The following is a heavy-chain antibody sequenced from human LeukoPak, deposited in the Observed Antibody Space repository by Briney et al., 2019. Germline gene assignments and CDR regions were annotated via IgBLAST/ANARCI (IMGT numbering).Heavy chain of an antibody. V-gene: IGHV3-11*04. CDR1: GFTFSDYY. CDR2: ISSSGSTI. J-gene: IGHJ4*02. D-gene: IGHD3-16*02. Sequence: GGSLRLSCAASGFTFSDYYMSWIRQAPGKGLEWVPYISSSGSTIYYADSVKGRFTISRDNAKNSLYLQMNSLRAEDTAVYYCARDRGDVWGSYPLFYFDYLGQGTLVTVSS. CDR3: ARDRGDVWGSYPLFYFDY.